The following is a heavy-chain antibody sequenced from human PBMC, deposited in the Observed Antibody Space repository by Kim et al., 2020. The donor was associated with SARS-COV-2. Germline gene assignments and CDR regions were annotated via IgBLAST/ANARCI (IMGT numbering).Heavy chain of an antibody. D-gene: IGHD3-3*01. J-gene: IGHJ6*02. Sequence: GGSLRLSCAASGFSFSKYWMTWVRQAPGKGLEWVATIREDGSETYYVDSMKGRFIISRDNPKNSLFLQMSSLRAEDTALYYCARYEWHPYYFYYGMDVWGRGTTVPLSS. CDR3: ARYEWHPYYFYYGMDV. CDR2: IREDGSET. CDR1: GFSFSKYW. V-gene: IGHV3-7*01.